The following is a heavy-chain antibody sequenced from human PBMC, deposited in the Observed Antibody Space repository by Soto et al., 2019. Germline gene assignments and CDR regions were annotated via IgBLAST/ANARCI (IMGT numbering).Heavy chain of an antibody. CDR3: ARDGSMDDFGDYFDY. D-gene: IGHD4-17*01. CDR1: GFTFSSYW. CDR2: IKQDGSEK. V-gene: IGHV3-7*03. Sequence: GGSLRLSCAASGFTFSSYWMSWVRQAPGKGLEWVANIKQDGSEKYYVDSEKGRFTISRDNAKNSLYLQMNSLRAEDTAVYYCARDGSMDDFGDYFDYWGQGTLVTVSS. J-gene: IGHJ4*02.